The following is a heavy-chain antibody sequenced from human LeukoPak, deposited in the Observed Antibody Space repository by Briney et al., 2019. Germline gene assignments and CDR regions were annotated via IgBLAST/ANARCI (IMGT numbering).Heavy chain of an antibody. CDR3: ARPWSGSEYGSYFDY. CDR2: ISAYNGNT. V-gene: IGHV1-18*01. J-gene: IGHJ4*02. Sequence: ASVKVSCKASGYTFTSYGISWVRQAPGQGLEWMGWISAYNGNTNYAQKLQGRVTMTTDTSTSTAYMELRSLRSDDTAVYYCARPWSGSEYGSYFDYWGQGTLVTVSS. D-gene: IGHD1-26*01. CDR1: GYTFTSYG.